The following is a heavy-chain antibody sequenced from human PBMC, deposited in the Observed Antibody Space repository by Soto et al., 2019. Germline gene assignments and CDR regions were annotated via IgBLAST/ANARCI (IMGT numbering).Heavy chain of an antibody. CDR2: FDPEDGET. D-gene: IGHD2-2*01. CDR3: ATQIRYCSSTSCSYKAGFDY. V-gene: IGHV1-24*01. Sequence: GASVKVSCKVSGYTLTELSMHWVRQAPGKGLEWMGGFDPEDGETIYAQKFQGRVTMTEDTSTDTAYMELSSPRSEDTAVYYCATQIRYCSSTSCSYKAGFDYWGQGTLVTVSS. J-gene: IGHJ4*02. CDR1: GYTLTELS.